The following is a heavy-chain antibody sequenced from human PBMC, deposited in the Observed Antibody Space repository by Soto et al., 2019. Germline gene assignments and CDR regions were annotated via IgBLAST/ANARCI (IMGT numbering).Heavy chain of an antibody. CDR2: INWNGGST. J-gene: IGHJ6*03. D-gene: IGHD6-19*01. CDR1: GFTFDDYG. V-gene: IGHV3-20*01. CDR3: ARLGWPHYYYYYMDV. Sequence: EVQLVESGGGVVRPGGSLRLSCAASGFTFDDYGMSWVRQAPGKGLEWVSGINWNGGSTGYADSVKGRFTISRDNAKNSLYLQRNSLRAEDTALYHCARLGWPHYYYYYMDVWGKGTTVTVSS.